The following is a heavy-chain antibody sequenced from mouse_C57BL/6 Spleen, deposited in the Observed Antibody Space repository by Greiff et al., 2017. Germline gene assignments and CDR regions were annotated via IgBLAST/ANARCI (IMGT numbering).Heavy chain of an antibody. V-gene: IGHV14-2*01. CDR3: ARYGSSSWYFDV. CDR1: GFTIKDYY. D-gene: IGHD1-1*01. CDR2: IDPEDGET. J-gene: IGHJ1*03. Sequence: VQLQQSGAELVKPGASVKLSCTASGFTIKDYYMHWVKQRTEQGLEWIGRIDPEDGETKYAPKFPGKATITADTSSNTAYLQLSSLTSEDSAVYYCARYGSSSWYFDVWGTGTTVTVSS.